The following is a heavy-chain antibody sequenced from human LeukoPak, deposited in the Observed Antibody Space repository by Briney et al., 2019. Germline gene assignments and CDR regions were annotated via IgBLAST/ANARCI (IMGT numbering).Heavy chain of an antibody. CDR2: IYHSGST. V-gene: IGHV4-39*07. D-gene: IGHD4-11*01. CDR3: ARAINDYSNYEVLTDNWFDP. Sequence: ASETLSLTCTVSGGSISSSSYYWGWIRQPPGKGLEWIGSIYHSGSTYYNPSLKSRVTISVDTSKNHFSLKLSSVTAADTAVYYCARAINDYSNYEVLTDNWFDPWGQGTLVTVSS. CDR1: GGSISSSSYY. J-gene: IGHJ5*02.